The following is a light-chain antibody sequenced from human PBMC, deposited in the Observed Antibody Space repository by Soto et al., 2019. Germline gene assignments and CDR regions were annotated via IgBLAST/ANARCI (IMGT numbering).Light chain of an antibody. CDR3: SSKTSGTTYV. V-gene: IGLV2-14*01. Sequence: QSVLTQPASVSGSPGQSITISCTGSISDARGYNSVSWYQQHPGKAPKLIIYEVSYRPSGVSNRFSGYKSGNTASLTISGLQADDEADYYCSSKTSGTTYVFGAGTKVTVL. CDR2: EVS. J-gene: IGLJ1*01. CDR1: ISDARGYNS.